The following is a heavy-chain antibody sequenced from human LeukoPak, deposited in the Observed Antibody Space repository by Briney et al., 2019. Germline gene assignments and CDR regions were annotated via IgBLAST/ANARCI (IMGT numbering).Heavy chain of an antibody. CDR3: ARDGSGWYDSYYYMDV. J-gene: IGHJ6*03. V-gene: IGHV4-39*02. D-gene: IGHD6-19*01. Sequence: PSETLSLTCTVSGGSISSSSHYWGWIRQPPGKGLEWIGSIDYSASTYYNSSLKSRVTISVDTSKNHFSLKLSSVTAADTAVYYCARDGSGWYDSYYYMDVWGKGTTVTISS. CDR1: GGSISSSSHY. CDR2: IDYSAST.